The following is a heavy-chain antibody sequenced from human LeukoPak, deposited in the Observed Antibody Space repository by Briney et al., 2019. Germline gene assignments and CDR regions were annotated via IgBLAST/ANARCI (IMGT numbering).Heavy chain of an antibody. CDR2: ISGSGDST. CDR3: ATVSVVVAGLVNYFDY. V-gene: IGHV3-23*01. CDR1: GFSFSKYA. Sequence: GGSLRLSCATSGFSFSKYAMIWVRQAPGQGLQWFSGISGSGDSTNYAEFVKGRFTISSYSSKQIIYLRLNCLIAEDTAVYDCATVSVVVAGLVNYFDYWGQRALVTVSS. D-gene: IGHD6-19*01. J-gene: IGHJ4*02.